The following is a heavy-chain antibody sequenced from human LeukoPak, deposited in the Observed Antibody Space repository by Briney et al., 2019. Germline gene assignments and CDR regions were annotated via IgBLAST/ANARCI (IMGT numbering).Heavy chain of an antibody. Sequence: GGSLRLSCAASGFTFSSYSMTWVRQTPGKGLEWVSDITASGADTYYADSVKGRFTISRDNSKNTLYLQMNSLRAEDTAVYYCAKAYYYGSGRFYKGGFDYWGQETLVTVSS. CDR2: ITASGADT. J-gene: IGHJ4*02. V-gene: IGHV3-23*01. CDR3: AKAYYYGSGRFYKGGFDY. CDR1: GFTFSSYS. D-gene: IGHD3-10*01.